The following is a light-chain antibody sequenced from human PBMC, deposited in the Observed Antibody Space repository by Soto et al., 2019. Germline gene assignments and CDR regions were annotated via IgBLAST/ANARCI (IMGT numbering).Light chain of an antibody. CDR3: QQYNSHSET. CDR2: KAS. V-gene: IGKV1-5*03. Sequence: DIQMTRSPSTLSASVGDRVTITCRASQSISSWLAWYQQKPGKATKLLIYKASNLQSGVPSRFSGSGSGTEFTLTTSSLQPDDFATYYCQQYNSHSETFGQGTKLGIK. J-gene: IGKJ2*01. CDR1: QSISSW.